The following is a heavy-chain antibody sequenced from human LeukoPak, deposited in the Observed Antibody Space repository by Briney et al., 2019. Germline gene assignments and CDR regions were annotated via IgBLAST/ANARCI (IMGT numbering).Heavy chain of an antibody. CDR3: ARVISGYTINDWFRGYYFDF. CDR1: GINFRTSG. Sequence: GVCLRLSCAASGINFRTSGMHWVRQAPGKGLEWVSFIQNDGSDKYYAASVKGRFAISRDNSKNTVYLHMNSLRAEDTAIYYCARVISGYTINDWFRGYYFDFWGQGTLVTVSS. J-gene: IGHJ4*02. CDR2: IQNDGSDK. D-gene: IGHD5-12*01. V-gene: IGHV3-30*02.